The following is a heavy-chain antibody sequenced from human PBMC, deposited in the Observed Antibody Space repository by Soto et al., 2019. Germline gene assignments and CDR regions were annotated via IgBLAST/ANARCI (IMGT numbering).Heavy chain of an antibody. V-gene: IGHV1-2*02. CDR3: ARERRDEDYFDS. CDR2: INPNSGGT. Sequence: QVQLVQSGAEMKKPGASVKDSCKTSGYTFTDNFLQWVRQAPGQGLEWMGWINPNSGGTHYAQKFQGRVTMTTDPSITTAYMDLTRLTSDDTAVYYCARERRDEDYFDSWGQGTLVTVSS. J-gene: IGHJ4*02. CDR1: GYTFTDNF.